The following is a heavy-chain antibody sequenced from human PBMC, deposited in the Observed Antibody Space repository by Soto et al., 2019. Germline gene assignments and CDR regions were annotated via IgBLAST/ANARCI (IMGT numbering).Heavy chain of an antibody. V-gene: IGHV3-74*01. CDR1: GFTFSNYW. D-gene: IGHD1-26*01. CDR3: VRDDIGVGLDH. CDR2: INIDGSDT. J-gene: IGHJ4*02. Sequence: EVQLVESGGGLVQPGGSLRLSCAASGFTFSNYWMHWVRQTPGMGLVWVSHINIDGSDTTYADSVRGRFTISRDNAKNTLYLQMNSLRAEDTAVYSCVRDDIGVGLDHWGLGTPVTVSS.